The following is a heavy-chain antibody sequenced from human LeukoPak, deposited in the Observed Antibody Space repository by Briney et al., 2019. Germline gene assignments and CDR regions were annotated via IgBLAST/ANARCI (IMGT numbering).Heavy chain of an antibody. J-gene: IGHJ6*03. Sequence: SETLSLTCAVYGGSFSGYYWSWIRQPPGKGLEWIGEINHSGSTNYNPSLKSRVTISVDTSKNQFSLKLSSVTAADTAVYYCARGDGYNYPYYYMDVWGKGTTVTISS. V-gene: IGHV4-34*01. CDR2: INHSGST. CDR3: ARGDGYNYPYYYMDV. CDR1: GGSFSGYY. D-gene: IGHD5-24*01.